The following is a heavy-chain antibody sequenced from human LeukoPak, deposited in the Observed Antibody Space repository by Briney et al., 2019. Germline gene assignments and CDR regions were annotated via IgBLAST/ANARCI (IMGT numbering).Heavy chain of an antibody. CDR1: GYTFTSYG. D-gene: IGHD2-15*01. Sequence: ASVKVSCKASGYTFTSYGISWVRQAPGQGLEWMGWINPNSGGTNYAQKFQGRVTMTRDTSISTAYMELSRLRSDDTAVYYCARPVVAARSAFDPWGQGTLVTVSS. V-gene: IGHV1-2*02. J-gene: IGHJ5*02. CDR3: ARPVVAARSAFDP. CDR2: INPNSGGT.